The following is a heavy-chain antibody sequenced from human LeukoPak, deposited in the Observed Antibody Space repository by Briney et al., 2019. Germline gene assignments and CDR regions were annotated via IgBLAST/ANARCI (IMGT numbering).Heavy chain of an antibody. CDR1: GGSISSYY. Sequence: SETLSLTCTVSGGSISSYYWSWIGQSPGKGLEYIGYIYYSGSTNYNPSLKSRVTISVDTSKDQVSLKLSSVTAADTAVYYCASYGGSTGDSIAIWGQGTMVTVSP. D-gene: IGHD4-17*01. V-gene: IGHV4-59*08. J-gene: IGHJ3*02. CDR2: IYYSGST. CDR3: ASYGGSTGDSIAI.